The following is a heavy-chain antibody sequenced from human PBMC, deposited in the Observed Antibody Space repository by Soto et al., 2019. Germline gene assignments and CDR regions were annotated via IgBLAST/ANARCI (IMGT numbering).Heavy chain of an antibody. CDR2: IYYSGST. V-gene: IGHV4-31*03. Sequence: QVQLQESGPGLVKPSQTLSLTCTVSGGSISSGGYYWSWIRQHPGKGLEWIGYIYYSGSTYYNPSLKSRVTISVDTSKNQFSLKLSSVTAADTVVYYCARDRAHTIFGVAHPAGMDVWGQGTTVTVSS. J-gene: IGHJ6*02. CDR1: GGSISSGGYY. D-gene: IGHD3-3*01. CDR3: ARDRAHTIFGVAHPAGMDV.